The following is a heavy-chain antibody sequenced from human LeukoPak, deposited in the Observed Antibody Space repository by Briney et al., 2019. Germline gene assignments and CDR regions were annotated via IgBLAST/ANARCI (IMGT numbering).Heavy chain of an antibody. CDR3: ARGRTERGGYDSYDAFDI. D-gene: IGHD5-12*01. J-gene: IGHJ3*02. CDR2: ISYDGSNK. V-gene: IGHV3-30-3*01. Sequence: GGSLRLSCAASGFTFSSYAMHWVRQAPGKGLEWVAVISYDGSNKYYADSVKGRFTISRDNSKNTLYLQMNSLRAEDTAVYYCARGRTERGGYDSYDAFDIWGQGTMVTVSS. CDR1: GFTFSSYA.